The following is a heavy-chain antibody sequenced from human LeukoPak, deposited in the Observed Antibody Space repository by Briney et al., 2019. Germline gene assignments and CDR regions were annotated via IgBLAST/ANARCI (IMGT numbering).Heavy chain of an antibody. V-gene: IGHV5-10-1*01. CDR1: GYSFTSYW. CDR2: IDPSDSYT. Sequence: GESLKISCKGSGYSFTSYWISWVRQMPGKGLEWMGRIDPSDSYTNYSPSFQGHVTISADKSISTAYLQWSSLKASDTAMYFCASSRAGTLKVHNWFDPWGQGSLVTVSS. CDR3: ASSRAGTLKVHNWFDP. J-gene: IGHJ5*02. D-gene: IGHD6-19*01.